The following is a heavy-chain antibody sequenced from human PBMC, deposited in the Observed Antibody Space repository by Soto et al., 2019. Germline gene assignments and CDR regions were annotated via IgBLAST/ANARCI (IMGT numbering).Heavy chain of an antibody. V-gene: IGHV2-26*01. J-gene: IGHJ4*02. CDR2: IFWNDER. CDR1: GFSLSKARMG. Sequence: QVTLKESGPVLVKPTETLTLTCTVSGFSLSKARMGVSWIRQPPGKALEWLAHIFWNDERSYNSSLKSRLTIYSENTKSRLVTTITNVDHVETGTYLCARALREEISMYYFDSWGQGTLVTVSS. D-gene: IGHD1-26*01. CDR3: ARALREEISMYYFDS.